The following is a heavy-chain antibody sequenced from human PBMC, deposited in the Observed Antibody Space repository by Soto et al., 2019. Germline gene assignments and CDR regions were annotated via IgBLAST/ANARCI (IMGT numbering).Heavy chain of an antibody. CDR1: GGSFSGYY. Sequence: SETQSLTCAVYGGSFSGYYWSWIRQPPGKGLEWIGEINHSGSTNYNPSLKSRVTISVDTPKNQFSLKLSSVTAADTAVYYCASLTGDIDYWGQGTLVTVSS. J-gene: IGHJ4*02. CDR3: ASLTGDIDY. V-gene: IGHV4-34*01. D-gene: IGHD7-27*01. CDR2: INHSGST.